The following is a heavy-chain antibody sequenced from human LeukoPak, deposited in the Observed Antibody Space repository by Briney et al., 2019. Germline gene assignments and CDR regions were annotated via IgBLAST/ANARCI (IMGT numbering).Heavy chain of an antibody. J-gene: IGHJ4*02. D-gene: IGHD3-9*01. CDR1: GYTLTELS. Sequence: ASVKVSCKVSGYTLTELSMHWVRQAPGKGLEWMGGFDPEDGETIYAQKFQGRVTMTEDTSTDTAYMELSSLRSEDTAVYYCATGILRYFDWLFYEWGQGTLVTVSS. V-gene: IGHV1-24*01. CDR3: ATGILRYFDWLFYE. CDR2: FDPEDGET.